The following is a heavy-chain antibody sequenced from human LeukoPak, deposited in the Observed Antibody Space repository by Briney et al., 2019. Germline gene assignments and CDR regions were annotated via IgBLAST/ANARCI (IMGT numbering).Heavy chain of an antibody. J-gene: IGHJ3*02. V-gene: IGHV3-23*01. CDR3: ARGGWELLWPAFDI. CDR2: ISGSSGST. Sequence: PGGSLRLSRAASLFTFSNYGMTSVRPAPGKGLEWVSGISGSSGSTYYADSVKGRFTITRDNSNNTLYLQTNSLRAEDTAVYYCARGGWELLWPAFDIWGQGTMVTVSS. CDR1: LFTFSNYG. D-gene: IGHD1-26*01.